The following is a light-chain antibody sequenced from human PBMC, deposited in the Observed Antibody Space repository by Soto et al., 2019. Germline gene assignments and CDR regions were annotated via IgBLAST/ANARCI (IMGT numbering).Light chain of an antibody. CDR2: GGS. J-gene: IGKJ1*01. V-gene: IGKV3-20*01. CDR3: QHYVSSLWT. Sequence: IVLTQSPDTLSLSPGERATLSCRASQSGIRYLAWYQQKPGQAPRLLIYGGSNRATGIPDRFSGSGSGTDFTLTISRLESEDFAVYYCQHYVSSLWTFGQGTKVEIK. CDR1: QSGIRY.